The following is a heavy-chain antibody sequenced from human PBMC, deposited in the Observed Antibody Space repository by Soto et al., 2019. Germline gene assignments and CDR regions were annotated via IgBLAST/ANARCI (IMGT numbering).Heavy chain of an antibody. D-gene: IGHD3-16*01. Sequence: EVQLVESGGGLVQPGGSLRLSCAASGFTFSNYAMHWVRQPTGKGLEWVSGIGAAGDTYYPGSVKGRFTISRENAKNSLYLQMNSLRAGDTAVYYCAAGGVTSVAQFDYSGQGTLVTVSS. CDR1: GFTFSNYA. CDR3: AAGGVTSVAQFDY. CDR2: IGAAGDT. V-gene: IGHV3-13*01. J-gene: IGHJ4*02.